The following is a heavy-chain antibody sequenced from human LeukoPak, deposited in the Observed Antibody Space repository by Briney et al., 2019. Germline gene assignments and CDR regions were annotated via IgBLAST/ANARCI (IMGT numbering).Heavy chain of an antibody. CDR2: ISYDGSNK. V-gene: IGHV3-30*04. D-gene: IGHD3-22*01. CDR1: GFTFSSYA. J-gene: IGHJ4*02. CDR3: ARDASNPDYYDSSGYPGPLLGY. Sequence: GGSLRLSCAASGFTFSSYAMHWVRQAPGKGLEWVAVISYDGSNKYYADSVKGRSTISRDNSKNTLYLQMNSLRAEDTAVYYCARDASNPDYYDSSGYPGPLLGYWGQGTLVTVSS.